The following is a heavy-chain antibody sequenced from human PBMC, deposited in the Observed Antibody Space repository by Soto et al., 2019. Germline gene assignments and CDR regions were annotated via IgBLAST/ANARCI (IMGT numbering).Heavy chain of an antibody. J-gene: IGHJ4*02. V-gene: IGHV4-39*01. CDR1: GGSISSSSYY. CDR2: IYYSERT. Sequence: SETLSLTCSVSGGSISSSSYYWGRIRQPPGKELEWIGSIYYSERTYYNPSLKSRVTMPIDTSKNQFSLKLSSVTAADTAVYYCASSYLGNYYVDYWGRGTLVTVSS. D-gene: IGHD1-7*01. CDR3: ASSYLGNYYVDY.